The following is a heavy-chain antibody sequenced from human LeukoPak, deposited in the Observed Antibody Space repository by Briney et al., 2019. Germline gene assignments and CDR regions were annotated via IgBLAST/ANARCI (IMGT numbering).Heavy chain of an antibody. CDR1: GFTLSPYS. CDR2: ISGSGGST. Sequence: GGSLRLSCEASGFTLSPYSMNWVRQAPGKGLEWVSAISGSGGSTYYADSVKGRFTISRDNSKNTLYLQMNSLRAEDTAVYYCAKSERVLIDWFDPWGQGTLVTVSS. J-gene: IGHJ5*02. CDR3: AKSERVLIDWFDP. V-gene: IGHV3-23*01.